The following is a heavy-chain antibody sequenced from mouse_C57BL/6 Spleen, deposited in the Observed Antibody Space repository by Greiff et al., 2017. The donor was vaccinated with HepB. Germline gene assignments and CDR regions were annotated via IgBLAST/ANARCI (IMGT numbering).Heavy chain of an antibody. CDR1: GFTFSDYG. Sequence: EVMLVESGGGLVKPGGSLKLSCAASGFTFSDYGMHWVRQAPEKGLEWVAYISSGSSTIYYADTVKGRFTISRDNAKNTLFLQMTSLRSEDTAMYYCARGSSYEAMDYWGQGTSVTVSS. CDR2: ISSGSSTI. J-gene: IGHJ4*01. D-gene: IGHD1-1*01. V-gene: IGHV5-17*01. CDR3: ARGSSYEAMDY.